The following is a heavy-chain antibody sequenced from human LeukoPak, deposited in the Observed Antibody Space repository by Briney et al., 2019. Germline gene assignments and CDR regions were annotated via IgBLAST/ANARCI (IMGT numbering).Heavy chain of an antibody. CDR3: ARGRITMVRGVRFDP. CDR1: GGSFSGYY. V-gene: IGHV4-34*01. CDR2: INHSGST. Sequence: SETLSLTCAVYGGSFSGYYWSWIRQPPGKGLEWIGEINHSGSTNYNPSLKSRVTISVDTSKNQFSLKLSSVTAADTAVYFCARGRITMVRGVRFDPWGQGTLVTVSS. J-gene: IGHJ5*02. D-gene: IGHD3-10*01.